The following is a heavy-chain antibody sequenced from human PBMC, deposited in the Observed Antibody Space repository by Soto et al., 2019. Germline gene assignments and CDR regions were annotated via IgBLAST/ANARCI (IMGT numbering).Heavy chain of an antibody. CDR1: GFTFSNYV. Sequence: WRSRGLSCAASGFTFSNYVMHWVRQAPGKGLEWVALIWYDGSNKYYAVSVQGRFIISRDNSKNTLYLQLNSLRAEDTAVYFCARGFCSGTACSDYYIMEVWGQGTTVTVSS. CDR2: IWYDGSNK. CDR3: ARGFCSGTACSDYYIMEV. D-gene: IGHD2-2*01. J-gene: IGHJ6*02. V-gene: IGHV3-33*01.